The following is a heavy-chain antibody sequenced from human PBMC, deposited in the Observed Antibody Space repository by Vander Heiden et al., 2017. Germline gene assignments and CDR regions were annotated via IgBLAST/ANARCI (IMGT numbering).Heavy chain of an antibody. CDR1: GYTFSTYW. J-gene: IGHJ4*02. D-gene: IGHD2-15*01. CDR3: ARQGTGSGGWSYFDY. Sequence: EVQLVQSGAVVKKPGESLKISCKTSGYTFSTYWIGWVRQMPGKGLEWMGIIYPSDSDTKYSPSFQGQVTISADKSISTAYLQWSSLKASDTAMYYCARQGTGSGGWSYFDYWGQGTLVTVSS. V-gene: IGHV5-51*01. CDR2: IYPSDSDT.